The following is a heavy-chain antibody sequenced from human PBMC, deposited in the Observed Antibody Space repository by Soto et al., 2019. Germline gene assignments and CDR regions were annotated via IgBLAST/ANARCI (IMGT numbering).Heavy chain of an antibody. J-gene: IGHJ5*02. Sequence: SETLSLTCTVSGGSISSSSYYWGWIRQPPGKGLEWIGSIYYSGSTYYNPSLKSRVTISVDTSKNQFSLKLSSVTAADTAVYYCARHMTVGITIFGVVIGSDNWFDPWGQGTLVTVSS. CDR3: ARHMTVGITIFGVVIGSDNWFDP. CDR1: GGSISSSSYY. D-gene: IGHD3-3*01. CDR2: IYYSGST. V-gene: IGHV4-39*01.